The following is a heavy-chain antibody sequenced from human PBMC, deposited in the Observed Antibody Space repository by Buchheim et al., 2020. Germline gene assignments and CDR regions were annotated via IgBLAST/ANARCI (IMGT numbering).Heavy chain of an antibody. CDR3: ARDRAVGVGGDVDTAMDEGYYYYYGMDV. V-gene: IGHV4-30-4*07. CDR1: GGSISSGGYS. Sequence: QVQLQESGPGLVKPSQTLSLTCAVSGGSISSGGYSWSWIRQPPGKGLEWIGYIYYSGSTYYNPSLKSRVTISVDTSKNQFSLKLSSVTAADTAVYYCARDRAVGVGGDVDTAMDEGYYYYYGMDVWDQGTT. D-gene: IGHD5-18*01. CDR2: IYYSGST. J-gene: IGHJ6*02.